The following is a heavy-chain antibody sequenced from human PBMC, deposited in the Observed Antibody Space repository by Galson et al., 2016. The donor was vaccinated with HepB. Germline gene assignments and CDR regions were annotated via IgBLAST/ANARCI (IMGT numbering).Heavy chain of an antibody. Sequence: SLRLSCAASGFTFINYAMTWVRQVPGKGLEWVAGISGSGGTTYYADSVNGRFTISRDTSKNTLYLQMVSLRAEDTAIYHCATDRNGYGDYRPSPFDDGGPGTPVTGSS. V-gene: IGHV3-23*01. D-gene: IGHD4-17*01. CDR3: ATDRNGYGDYRPSPFDD. J-gene: IGHJ4*02. CDR1: GFTFINYA. CDR2: ISGSGGTT.